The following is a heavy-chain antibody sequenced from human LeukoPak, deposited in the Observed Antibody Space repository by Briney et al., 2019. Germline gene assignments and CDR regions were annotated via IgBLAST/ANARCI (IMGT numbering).Heavy chain of an antibody. J-gene: IGHJ4*02. D-gene: IGHD1-26*01. CDR1: GGSISSSSYY. Sequence: PSETLSLTCTVSGGSISSSSYYWGWIRQPPGKGLEWIGSVYYSGSTYYNPSLKSRVTISVDTSKNQFSLKLSSVTAADTAVYYWGEFSPIGGATFFDYGGQEPLVTAPS. CDR3: GEFSPIGGATFFDY. CDR2: VYYSGST. V-gene: IGHV4-39*01.